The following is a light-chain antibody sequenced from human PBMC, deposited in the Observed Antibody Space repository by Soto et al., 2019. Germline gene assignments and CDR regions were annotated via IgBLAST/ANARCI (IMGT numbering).Light chain of an antibody. CDR1: QTVRNN. V-gene: IGKV3-11*01. J-gene: IGKJ4*01. CDR2: DAS. Sequence: DIALTQSPATLSFSPGERATLSCRASQTVRNNLAWYKQRPGQAPRLLIYDASSRATGIPARFSGSGSGKDCTLTISSLEPEEFAVDYGQQHSNWPLTVGRGTKVDIK. CDR3: QQHSNWPLT.